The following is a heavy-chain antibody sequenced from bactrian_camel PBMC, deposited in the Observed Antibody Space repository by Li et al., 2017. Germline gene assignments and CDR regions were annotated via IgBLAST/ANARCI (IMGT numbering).Heavy chain of an antibody. CDR1: GLPFDDPN. V-gene: IGHV3S61*01. Sequence: HVQLVESGGGSVLPGGSLRLSCTASGLPFDDPNMGWYRQGPGDECELVSSISSDRSLYYADSVKGRFTISRDNAKDTLYLQMNSLKIEDTAVYYCALGSSRQATMTARGKGTQVTVS. CDR2: ISSDRSL. D-gene: IGHD3*01. J-gene: IGHJ4*01.